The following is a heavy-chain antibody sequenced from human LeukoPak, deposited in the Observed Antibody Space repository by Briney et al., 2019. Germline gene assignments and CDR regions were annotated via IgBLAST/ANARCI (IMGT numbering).Heavy chain of an antibody. J-gene: IGHJ4*02. CDR2: IYPGDSDT. CDR3: ARTYCGGDCYYTYFDY. V-gene: IGHV5-51*01. D-gene: IGHD2-21*02. Sequence: GASLKISCKGSGYSFTTYWTAWVRQLPGEGLEWMGIIYPGDSDTRYSPSFQGQVTISADKSINTAYLQWSSLKASDTAMYYCARTYCGGDCYYTYFDYWGQGTLVTVSS. CDR1: GYSFTTYW.